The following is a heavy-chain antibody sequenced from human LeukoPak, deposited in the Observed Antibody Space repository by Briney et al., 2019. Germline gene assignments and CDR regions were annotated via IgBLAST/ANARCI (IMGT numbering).Heavy chain of an antibody. D-gene: IGHD5-12*01. CDR3: ARIYENYYFDY. CDR1: GDTFTSYA. V-gene: IGHV7-4-1*02. Sequence: ASVKVSCKASGDTFTSYAMNWVRQAPGRGLEWMGWSNTNTGNPTYAQGFTGRFVFSLDTSVSTAYLQISSLKAEDTAVYYCARIYENYYFDYWGQGTLVTVSS. CDR2: SNTNTGNP. J-gene: IGHJ4*02.